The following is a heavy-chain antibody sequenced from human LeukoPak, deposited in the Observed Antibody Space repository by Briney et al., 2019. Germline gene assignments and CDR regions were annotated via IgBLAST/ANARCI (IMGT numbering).Heavy chain of an antibody. J-gene: IGHJ5*02. CDR3: AKDNSYDSSGYYFA. CDR2: ISWNSGSI. Sequence: ALRLSCAASGFTFDDYAMHWVRQAPGKGLEWVSGISWNSGSIGYADSVKGRFTISRDNAKNSLYLHMNSLRAEDMALYYCAKDNSYDSSGYYFAWGQGTLVTVSS. CDR1: GFTFDDYA. D-gene: IGHD3-22*01. V-gene: IGHV3-9*03.